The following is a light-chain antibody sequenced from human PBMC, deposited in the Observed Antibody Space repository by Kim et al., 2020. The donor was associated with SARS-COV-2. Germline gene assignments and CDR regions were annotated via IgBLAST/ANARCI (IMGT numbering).Light chain of an antibody. V-gene: IGLV1-44*01. J-gene: IGLJ3*02. CDR1: SSNIGSNV. CDR2: TND. CDR3: ASWDDYLSGPV. Sequence: GQRVTISCSGSSSNIGSNVVNLYRQFPGTAPKLPIHTNDRRPSGVPDRFSGSRSGTSASLAISGLQSGDEADYYCASWDDYLSGPVFGGGTQLTVL.